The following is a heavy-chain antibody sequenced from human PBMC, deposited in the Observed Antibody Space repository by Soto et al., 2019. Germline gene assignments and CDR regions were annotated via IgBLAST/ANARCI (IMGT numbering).Heavy chain of an antibody. D-gene: IGHD3-22*01. CDR2: IYPGESDT. J-gene: IGHJ4*02. CDR3: ASHMGPDSYANSGHFDY. CDR1: GYRFTSSW. Sequence: GESLKISCTVYGYRFTSSWSGWVRQIPGKGLEWMGIIYPGESDTRYSPSFQGQVTIWADKSIVTGALQGSSLKASDSAINQCASHMGPDSYANSGHFDYWGQGTLVPVSS. V-gene: IGHV5-51*02.